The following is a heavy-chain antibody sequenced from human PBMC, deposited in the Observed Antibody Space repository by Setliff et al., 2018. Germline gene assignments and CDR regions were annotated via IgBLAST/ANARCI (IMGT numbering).Heavy chain of an antibody. V-gene: IGHV1-69*05. D-gene: IGHD5-18*01. J-gene: IGHJ6*03. CDR1: GGSFSSYG. Sequence: VASVKVSCKASGGSFSSYGITWVRQAPGQGLEWMGGTIPMFGTTNYAQKFQGRVTIITDESTSTAYMELSSLRSEDTAVYFCAREGVDTRSSTDYRYYMDVWGKGTTVTAP. CDR3: AREGVDTRSSTDYRYYMDV. CDR2: TIPMFGTT.